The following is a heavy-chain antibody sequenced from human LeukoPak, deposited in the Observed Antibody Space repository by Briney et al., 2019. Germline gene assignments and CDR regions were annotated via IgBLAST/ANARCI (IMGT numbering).Heavy chain of an antibody. CDR1: GFTFSNYA. V-gene: IGHV3-30*04. D-gene: IGHD3-10*01. CDR2: ISYDGSNK. CDR3: AKGFAPYYYYMDV. J-gene: IGHJ6*03. Sequence: GSLRLSCAASGFTFSNYAFHWVRQAPGKGLEWVALISYDGSNKYYADSVKGRFTISRDNSKNTLYLQMNSLRAEDTAVYYCAKGFAPYYYYMDVWGKGTTVTVSS.